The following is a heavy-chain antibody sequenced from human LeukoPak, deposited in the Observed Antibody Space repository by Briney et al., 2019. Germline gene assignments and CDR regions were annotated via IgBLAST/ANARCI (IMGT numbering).Heavy chain of an antibody. CDR1: GFTFSNYW. D-gene: IGHD2-2*01. V-gene: IGHV3-7*01. CDR2: IKQDGSEK. Sequence: GGSLRLSCAASGFTFSNYWMTWVRQAPGKGLEWVANIKQDGSEKYYVDSVKGRFTISRDNARNSLYLQMNSLRAEQTAVYYCSVKPASVAFDLWGQGTMVTVSS. CDR3: SVKPASVAFDL. J-gene: IGHJ3*01.